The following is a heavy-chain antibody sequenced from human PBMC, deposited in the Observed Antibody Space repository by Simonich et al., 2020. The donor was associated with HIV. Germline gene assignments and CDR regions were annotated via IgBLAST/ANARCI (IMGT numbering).Heavy chain of an antibody. CDR1: GFTFSSYA. J-gene: IGHJ4*02. Sequence: VQLVESGGGLVQPGRSLRLSCAASGFTFSSYAMHWVRQAPGKGVEWVAVIPYDGNNQYYADSVKGRFTISRDNSKNTLYLQMNNLRAEDTAVYYCVRGGEKQLPHSWGQGTLVTVSS. CDR2: IPYDGNNQ. CDR3: VRGGEKQLPHS. D-gene: IGHD1-1*01. V-gene: IGHV3-30*07.